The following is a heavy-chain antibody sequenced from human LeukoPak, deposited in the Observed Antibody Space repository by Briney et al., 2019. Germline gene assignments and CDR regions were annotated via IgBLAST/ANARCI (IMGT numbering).Heavy chain of an antibody. D-gene: IGHD3-10*01. J-gene: IGHJ4*02. CDR3: ARDRASHFDY. CDR2: INSDGSRT. CDR1: GFTFSSYW. Sequence: PGGSLRLSCAASGFTFSSYWMHWVRQAPGKGLVWVSGINSDGSRTTYADSVEGRFTISRDNAKNTLYLQMKSLRAEDTAVYYCARDRASHFDYWGQGTLVTVSS. V-gene: IGHV3-74*03.